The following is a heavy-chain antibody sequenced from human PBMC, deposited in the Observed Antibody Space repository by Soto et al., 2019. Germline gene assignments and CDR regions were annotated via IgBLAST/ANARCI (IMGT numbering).Heavy chain of an antibody. D-gene: IGHD6-13*01. CDR2: IYYSGST. CDR3: ARHYNVVGQQLGLDY. V-gene: IGHV4-31*03. CDR1: GGSISSGGYY. Sequence: SETLSLTCTVSGGSISSGGYYWSWIRQHPGKGLEWIGYIYYSGSTYYNPSLKSRVTISVDTSKNQFSLKLSSVTAADTAVYYCARHYNVVGQQLGLDYWGQGTLVTVSS. J-gene: IGHJ4*02.